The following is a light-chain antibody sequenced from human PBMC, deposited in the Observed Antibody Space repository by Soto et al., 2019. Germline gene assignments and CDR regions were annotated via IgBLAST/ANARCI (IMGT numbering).Light chain of an antibody. CDR3: CSYGGSRAV. CDR1: SSDVGSHNL. CDR2: EVS. J-gene: IGLJ7*01. V-gene: IGLV2-23*02. Sequence: QSALTQPASVSGSPGQSITISCTGTSSDVGSHNLVSWYQQHPGQAPKLMIYEVSKLPLGVPARFSASKSGNTASLTISGLQAEDEADYYCCSYGGSRAVFGGGTQLTVL.